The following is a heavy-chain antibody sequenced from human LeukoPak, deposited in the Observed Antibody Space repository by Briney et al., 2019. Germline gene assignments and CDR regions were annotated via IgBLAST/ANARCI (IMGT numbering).Heavy chain of an antibody. Sequence: GGSLRLSCAASGFTFSSYSIHWVRQAPGKGLEWVAVISYDGSNKYYADSVRGRFTISRDNSKNTLYLQMNSLRTEDTAVYYCARADSSGWYTFLYWGQGTLVIVSS. D-gene: IGHD6-19*01. CDR3: ARADSSGWYTFLY. V-gene: IGHV3-30-3*01. CDR2: ISYDGSNK. J-gene: IGHJ4*02. CDR1: GFTFSSYS.